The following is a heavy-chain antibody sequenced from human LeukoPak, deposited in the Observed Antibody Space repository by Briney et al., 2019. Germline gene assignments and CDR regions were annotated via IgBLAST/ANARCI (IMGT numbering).Heavy chain of an antibody. CDR3: ARASDDYDFWSGYYPD. V-gene: IGHV3-53*01. CDR2: IYSGGSI. J-gene: IGHJ4*02. D-gene: IGHD3-3*01. Sequence: GGSLRLSCAASGFTVSSNYMSWVRQAPGKGLEWVSVIYSGGSIYYADSVKGRFTISRDNSKNTLYLQMNSLRAEDTAVYYCARASDDYDFWSGYYPDWGQGTLVTVSS. CDR1: GFTVSSNY.